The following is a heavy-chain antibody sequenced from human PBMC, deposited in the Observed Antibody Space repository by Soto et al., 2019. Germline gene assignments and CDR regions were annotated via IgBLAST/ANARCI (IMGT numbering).Heavy chain of an antibody. CDR1: GFTVSSNY. CDR3: ARDRVGLGFDY. Sequence: EVQLVESGGGLVQPGGSLRLSCAASGFTVSSNYMSWVRQAPGKGLEWVSVIYSGGSTYYADSVKGRFTISRDNSKNTLYLQMDSLRAEDTAVYYCARDRVGLGFDYWGQGTLVTVSS. V-gene: IGHV3-66*01. D-gene: IGHD1-26*01. CDR2: IYSGGST. J-gene: IGHJ4*02.